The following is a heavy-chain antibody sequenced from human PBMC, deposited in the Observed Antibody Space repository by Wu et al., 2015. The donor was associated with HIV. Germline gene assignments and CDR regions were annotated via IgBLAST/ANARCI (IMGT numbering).Heavy chain of an antibody. CDR3: ARDPQGGSSWYTH. V-gene: IGHV1-2*02. D-gene: IGHD6-13*01. Sequence: VQSGAEVKKPGASVKVSCKASGYTFTGYYIHWVRQAPGQGLEWMGWIDPASGAIKSAQKFQGRVTMTRDTSINTAYMELSRLMSDDTAVYYCARDPQGGSSWYTHWGQGTLVTVSS. CDR2: IDPASGAI. J-gene: IGHJ4*02. CDR1: GYTFTGYY.